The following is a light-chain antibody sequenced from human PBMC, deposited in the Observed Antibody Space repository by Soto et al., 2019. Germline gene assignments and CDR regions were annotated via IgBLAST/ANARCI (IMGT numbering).Light chain of an antibody. CDR3: QSYDSSLSAKI. Sequence: QSVLTQPPSVSGAPGQRVAISCTGTSSNIGSGYDVHWYQQLPGTAPRLVIYGNNNRPSGVPDRFSGSKSGTSASLAITGLQAEDEADYYCQSYDSSLSAKIFGGGTKVTVL. CDR1: SSNIGSGYD. V-gene: IGLV1-40*01. CDR2: GNN. J-gene: IGLJ2*01.